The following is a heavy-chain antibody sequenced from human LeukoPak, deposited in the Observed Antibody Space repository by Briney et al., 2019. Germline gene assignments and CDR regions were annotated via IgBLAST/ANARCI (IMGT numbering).Heavy chain of an antibody. J-gene: IGHJ3*02. CDR3: ARDQRLHDYSNPDAFDI. CDR2: IIPIFGTA. D-gene: IGHD4-11*01. CDR1: GGTFSSYA. Sequence: SVKVSCKASGGTFSSYANSWVRQAPGQGLEWMGGIIPIFGTANYAQKFQGRVTITADESTSTAYMELSSLRSEDTAVYYFARDQRLHDYSNPDAFDIWGQGTMVTVSS. V-gene: IGHV1-69*13.